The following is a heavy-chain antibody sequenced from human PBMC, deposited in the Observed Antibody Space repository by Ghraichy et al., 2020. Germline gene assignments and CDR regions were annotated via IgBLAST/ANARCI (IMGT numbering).Heavy chain of an antibody. J-gene: IGHJ4*02. CDR1: GFTFSNYA. CDR3: AKDLRDGSNSGTFDY. D-gene: IGHD4-23*01. CDR2: IRGSGGTT. V-gene: IGHV3-23*01. Sequence: GGSLRLSCVVSGFTFSNYAMSWVRQAPGKGLEWVSTIRGSGGTTYYVDSVKGRFTISRDNSNNTLYLQMNSLRAEDTALYFCAKDLRDGSNSGTFDYWGQGTLVTVSS.